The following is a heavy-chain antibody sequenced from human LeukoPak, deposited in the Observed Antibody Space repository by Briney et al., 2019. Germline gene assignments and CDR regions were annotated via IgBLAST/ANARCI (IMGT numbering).Heavy chain of an antibody. D-gene: IGHD6-13*01. CDR2: IYYSGST. J-gene: IGHJ4*02. CDR1: GGSISSYY. V-gene: IGHV4-59*08. Sequence: SETLSLTCTVSGGSISSYYWSWIRQPPGKGLEWIGYIYYSGSTNYNPSLKSRVTISVDTSKNQFSLKLSSVTAADTAVYYCARRSSSRAEYYFDYWGQGTLVTVSS. CDR3: ARRSSSRAEYYFDY.